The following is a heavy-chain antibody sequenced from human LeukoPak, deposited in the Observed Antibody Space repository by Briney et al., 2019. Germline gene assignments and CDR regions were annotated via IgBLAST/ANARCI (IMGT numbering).Heavy chain of an antibody. J-gene: IGHJ4*02. CDR1: GFTFDDYG. V-gene: IGHV3-20*04. CDR2: INWNGGST. CDR3: AREKPFYDSSGYYYPIAFDY. Sequence: GGSLRLSCAASGFTFDDYGMSWVRQAPGKGLEWVSGINWNGGSTGYADSVKGRFTIARDNAKNSLYLQMNSLRAEDTALYYCAREKPFYDSSGYYYPIAFDYWGQGTPVTVSS. D-gene: IGHD3-22*01.